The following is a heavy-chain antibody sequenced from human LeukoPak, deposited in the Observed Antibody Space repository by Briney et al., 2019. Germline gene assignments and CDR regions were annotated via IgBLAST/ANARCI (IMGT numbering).Heavy chain of an antibody. CDR3: ARIGVVVPAAITSRFDY. CDR2: IYYSGST. V-gene: IGHV4-39*07. CDR1: GGSISSSSYY. D-gene: IGHD2-2*01. J-gene: IGHJ4*02. Sequence: SETLSLTCTVSGGSISSSSYYWGWIRQPPGKGLEWIGSIYYSGSTYYNPSLKSRVTISVDTSKNQFSLKLSSVTAADTAVYYCARIGVVVPAAITSRFDYWGQGTLVTVSS.